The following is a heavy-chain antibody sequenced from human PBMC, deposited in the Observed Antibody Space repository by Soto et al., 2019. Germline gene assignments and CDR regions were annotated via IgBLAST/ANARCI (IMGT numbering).Heavy chain of an antibody. CDR2: IKSKTDGGTT. V-gene: IGHV3-15*07. Sequence: EVQLVESGGGLVKPGGSLRLSCAASGFTFSNAWMNWVRQAPGKGLEWVGRIKSKTDGGTTYYAAPVKGRFTISRDDSKNTLYLQMNSLKTEDTAVYYCTTDHSSGYYHEGYWGQGTLVTVSS. CDR3: TTDHSSGYYHEGY. J-gene: IGHJ4*02. D-gene: IGHD3-22*01. CDR1: GFTFSNAW.